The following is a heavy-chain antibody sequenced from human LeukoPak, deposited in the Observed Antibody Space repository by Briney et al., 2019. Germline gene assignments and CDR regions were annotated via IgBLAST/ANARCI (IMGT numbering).Heavy chain of an antibody. CDR3: AKDRRSSSWYPRGPYGMDV. D-gene: IGHD6-13*01. J-gene: IGHJ6*02. CDR2: ISYDGSNK. Sequence: GGSLRLSCAASGFTFSSYGMPWVRQAPGKGLEWVAVISYDGSNKYYADSVKGRFTISRDNSKNTLYLQMNSLRAEDTAVYYCAKDRRSSSWYPRGPYGMDVWGQGTTVTVSS. CDR1: GFTFSSYG. V-gene: IGHV3-30*18.